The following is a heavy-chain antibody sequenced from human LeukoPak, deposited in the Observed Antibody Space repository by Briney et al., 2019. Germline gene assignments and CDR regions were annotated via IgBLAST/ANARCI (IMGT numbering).Heavy chain of an antibody. Sequence: PSETLSLTCTVSGGSISSYYWSWIRQPPGKGLEWIGYIYYSGSTNYNPSLKSRVTISVDTSKNQFSLKLSSVTAADTAVYYCARAVLSYFFISTVTTHSEFDHWGQGTLVTVSS. J-gene: IGHJ4*02. D-gene: IGHD4-11*01. CDR2: IYYSGST. V-gene: IGHV4-59*12. CDR1: GGSISSYY. CDR3: ARAVLSYFFISTVTTHSEFDH.